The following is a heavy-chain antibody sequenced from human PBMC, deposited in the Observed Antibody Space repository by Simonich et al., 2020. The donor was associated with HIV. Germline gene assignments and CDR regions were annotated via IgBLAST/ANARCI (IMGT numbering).Heavy chain of an antibody. CDR2: INTYNGNT. CDR3: ARDLVGYYFDY. CDR1: TFTSYG. D-gene: IGHD3-9*01. Sequence: TFTSYGVSWVRQAPGQGLEWMGWINTYNGNTNYAQKLQGRVTMTTDTSTGTAYMELRSLRSDDTAVYYCARDLVGYYFDYWGQGTLVTVSS. V-gene: IGHV1-18*01. J-gene: IGHJ4*02.